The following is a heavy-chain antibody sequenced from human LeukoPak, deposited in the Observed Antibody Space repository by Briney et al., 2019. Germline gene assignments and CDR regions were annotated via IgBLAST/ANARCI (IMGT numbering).Heavy chain of an antibody. V-gene: IGHV1-18*01. CDR2: ISAYNGNT. J-gene: IGHJ3*02. D-gene: IGHD3-10*01. CDR1: GYTFTSYG. Sequence: GASVKVSCKASGYTFTSYGISWVRQAPGQGLEWMGWISAYNGNTIYAQKLQGRVTMTTDTSTSTAYMELRSLRSDDTAVYYCARDSGGPDYYGSGSYFLDAFDIWGQGTMVTVSS. CDR3: ARDSGGPDYYGSGSYFLDAFDI.